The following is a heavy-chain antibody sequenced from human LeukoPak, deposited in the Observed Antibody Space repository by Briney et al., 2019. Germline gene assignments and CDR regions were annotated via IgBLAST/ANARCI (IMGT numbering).Heavy chain of an antibody. D-gene: IGHD1-1*01. Sequence: GGSLRLSCAASGFTFSSYEMNWVRQAPGKGLEWVSVFYSGGSTYYADSVKGRFTISRDNSKNTLYLQMNSLRAEDTAVYYCARDPYGTGAFDFWGQGTLVTVSS. CDR3: ARDPYGTGAFDF. CDR1: GFTFSSYE. CDR2: FYSGGST. J-gene: IGHJ4*02. V-gene: IGHV3-66*01.